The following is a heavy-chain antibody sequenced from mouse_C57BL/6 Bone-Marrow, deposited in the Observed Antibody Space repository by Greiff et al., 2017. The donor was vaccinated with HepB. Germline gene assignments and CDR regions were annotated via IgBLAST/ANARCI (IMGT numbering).Heavy chain of an antibody. CDR2: ISDGGSYT. D-gene: IGHD2-2*01. CDR1: GFTFSSYA. CDR3: ARDGYHGDMDY. Sequence: EVQLVESGGGLVKPGGSLKLSCAASGFTFSSYAMSWVRQTPEKRLEWVATISDGGSYTYYPDNVKGRFTISRDNAKNNLYLQMSHLKSEDTAMYDCARDGYHGDMDYWGQGTSVTVSS. V-gene: IGHV5-4*01. J-gene: IGHJ4*01.